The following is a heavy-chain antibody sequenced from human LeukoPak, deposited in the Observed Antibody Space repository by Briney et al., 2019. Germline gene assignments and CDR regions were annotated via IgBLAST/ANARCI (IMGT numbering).Heavy chain of an antibody. D-gene: IGHD5-18*01. CDR3: AKDREDSYGDYFDY. CDR1: GFTFSSYS. V-gene: IGHV3-21*01. CDR2: ISSSSSYI. J-gene: IGHJ4*02. Sequence: GGSLRLSCAASGFTFSSYSMSWVRQAPGKGLEWVSSISSSSSYIYYADSVKGRFTISRDNAKNSLYLQMNSLRAEDTAVYYCAKDREDSYGDYFDYWGQGLLVTVSS.